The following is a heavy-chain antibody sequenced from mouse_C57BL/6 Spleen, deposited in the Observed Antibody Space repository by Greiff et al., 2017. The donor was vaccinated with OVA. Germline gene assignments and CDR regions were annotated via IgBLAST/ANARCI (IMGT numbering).Heavy chain of an antibody. J-gene: IGHJ2*01. CDR3: ARRDQYYFDY. CDR2: ISSGGSYT. CDR1: GFTFSSYG. Sequence: EVKLQESGGDLVKPGGSLKLSCAASGFTFSSYGMSWVRQTPDKRLEWVATISSGGSYTYYPDSVKGRFTISRDNAKNTLYLQMSSLKSEDTAMYYCARRDQYYFDYWGQGTTLTVSS. V-gene: IGHV5-6*01.